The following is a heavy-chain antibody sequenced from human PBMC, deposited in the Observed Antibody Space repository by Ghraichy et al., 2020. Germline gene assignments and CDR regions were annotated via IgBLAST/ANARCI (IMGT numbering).Heavy chain of an antibody. CDR1: GGSISSYY. CDR3: ARAFDLRPAIGYSGYDLAYGFDY. CDR2: IYYSGST. Sequence: SETLSLTCTVSGGSISSYYWSWIRQPPGKGLEWIGYIYYSGSTNYNPSLKSRVTISVDTSKNQFSLKLSSVTAADTAVYYCARAFDLRPAIGYSGYDLAYGFDYWGQGTLVTVSS. D-gene: IGHD5-12*01. V-gene: IGHV4-59*01. J-gene: IGHJ4*02.